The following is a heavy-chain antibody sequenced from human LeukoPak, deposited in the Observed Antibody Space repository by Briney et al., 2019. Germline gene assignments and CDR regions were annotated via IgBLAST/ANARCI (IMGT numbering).Heavy chain of an antibody. D-gene: IGHD6-19*01. V-gene: IGHV3-11*04. CDR1: GFTFSGYY. J-gene: IGHJ4*02. CDR2: ISSSGRTI. CDR3: ARILDSAWGELGY. Sequence: GGSLRLSCAASGFTFSGYYMSWICQAPGKGLEWVSYISSSGRTIYHADSVKGRFTISRDNSKNTLYLQMNSLRAEDTAVYYCARILDSAWGELGYWGQGTLVTVSS.